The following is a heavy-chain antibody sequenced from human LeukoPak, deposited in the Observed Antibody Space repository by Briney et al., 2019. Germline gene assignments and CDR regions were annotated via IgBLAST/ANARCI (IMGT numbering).Heavy chain of an antibody. Sequence: SETLSLTCTVSGGSISSYYWSWIRQPPGKGLEWIGYIYYSGSTNYNPSPKSRVTISVDTSKNQFSLKLSSVTAADTAVYYCARGGLAGDYASPFFDYWGQGTLVTVSS. D-gene: IGHD4-17*01. J-gene: IGHJ4*02. CDR2: IYYSGST. CDR3: ARGGLAGDYASPFFDY. V-gene: IGHV4-59*01. CDR1: GGSISSYY.